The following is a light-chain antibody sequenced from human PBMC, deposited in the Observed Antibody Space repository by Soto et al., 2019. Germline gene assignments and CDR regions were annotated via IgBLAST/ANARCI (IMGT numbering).Light chain of an antibody. CDR2: DVS. CDR3: SSYTSSSTGV. J-gene: IGLJ2*01. V-gene: IGLV2-14*01. CDR1: SSDVGGYNY. Sequence: QSVLTQPASVSGSPGQSITISCTGASSDVGGYNYVSWYQQHPGKAPKLMIYDVSNRPSGVSNRFSGSKSGNTASLTISGLQAEDEADYYCSSYTSSSTGVFGGGTSSPS.